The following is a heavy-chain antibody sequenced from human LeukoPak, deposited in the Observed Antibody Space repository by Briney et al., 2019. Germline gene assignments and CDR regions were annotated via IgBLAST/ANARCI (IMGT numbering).Heavy chain of an antibody. CDR1: GFTFGDYA. Sequence: PGGSLRLSCTASGFTFGDYAMSWVRQAPGKGLEWVGFIRSKAYGGTTEYAASVKGRFTISRDDSKSIAYLQMNSLKTEDTAVYYCTRGYDSSGYYEEFDYWGQGTLVTVSS. J-gene: IGHJ4*02. D-gene: IGHD3-22*01. CDR2: IRSKAYGGTT. CDR3: TRGYDSSGYYEEFDY. V-gene: IGHV3-49*04.